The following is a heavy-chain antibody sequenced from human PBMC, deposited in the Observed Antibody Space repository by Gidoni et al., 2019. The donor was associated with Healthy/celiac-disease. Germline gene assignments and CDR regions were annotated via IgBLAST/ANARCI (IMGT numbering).Heavy chain of an antibody. CDR2: SGTAGDT. CDR1: GFTFSNYD. CDR3: ARAGGSGSYYNGDNWFDP. J-gene: IGHJ5*02. D-gene: IGHD3-10*01. V-gene: IGHV3-13*01. Sequence: EVHLVDSGGGLVQPGGSLSLSGAASGFTFSNYDMHWVRQATGKGLEWVSASGTAGDTYYPGSVKGRFTISRENAKNSLYLQMNSLRAGDTAVYYCARAGGSGSYYNGDNWFDPWGQGTLVTVSS.